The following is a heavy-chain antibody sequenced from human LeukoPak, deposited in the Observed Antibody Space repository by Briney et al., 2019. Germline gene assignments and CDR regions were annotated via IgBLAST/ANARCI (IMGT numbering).Heavy chain of an antibody. CDR1: GYTFTGYY. D-gene: IGHD3-3*01. Sequence: ASVKVSCKASGYTFTGYYMHWVRQAPGQGLEWMGWINPNSGGTNYARKFQGRVTMTRDTSISTAYMELSRLRSDDTAVYYCATGGTLRFLEWLFRYWGQGTLVTVSS. CDR3: ATGGTLRFLEWLFRY. CDR2: INPNSGGT. V-gene: IGHV1-2*02. J-gene: IGHJ4*02.